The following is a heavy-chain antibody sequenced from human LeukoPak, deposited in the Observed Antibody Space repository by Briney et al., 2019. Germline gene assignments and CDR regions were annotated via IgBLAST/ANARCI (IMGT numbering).Heavy chain of an antibody. Sequence: PGGSLRLSCAASAFTFSSNWMGWVRQAPGKGLEWVANINPDGSAKFYVDSVKGRFTISRDNAKKSLYLQMNSLRVEDTAVYYCARGFDGYYGFDIWGQGTMVTVSS. V-gene: IGHV3-7*05. CDR3: ARGFDGYYGFDI. J-gene: IGHJ3*02. D-gene: IGHD5-24*01. CDR2: INPDGSAK. CDR1: AFTFSSNW.